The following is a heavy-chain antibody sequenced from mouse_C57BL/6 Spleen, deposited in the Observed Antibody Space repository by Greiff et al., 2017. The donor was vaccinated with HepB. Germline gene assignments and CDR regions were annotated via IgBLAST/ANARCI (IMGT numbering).Heavy chain of an antibody. CDR1: GYAFTNYL. D-gene: IGHD1-1*01. CDR2: INPGSGGT. CDR3: ARCRTTVAPYYAMDY. J-gene: IGHJ4*01. V-gene: IGHV1-54*01. Sequence: QVQLQQSGAELVRPGTSVKVSCKASGYAFTNYLIEWVKQRPGQGLEWIGVINPGSGGTNYNEKFKGKATLTADKSSSTAYMQLSSLTSEDSAVYFCARCRTTVAPYYAMDYWGQGTSVTVSS.